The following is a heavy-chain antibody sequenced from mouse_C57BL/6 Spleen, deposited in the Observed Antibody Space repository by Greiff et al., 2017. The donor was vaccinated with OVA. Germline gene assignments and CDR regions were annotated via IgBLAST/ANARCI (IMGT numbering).Heavy chain of an antibody. D-gene: IGHD1-2*01. V-gene: IGHV1-39*01. CDR3: AREGLHYGLYGY. Sequence: EVKLLESGPELVKPGASVKISCTASGYSFTDYNMNWVKQSNEKSLEWIGVINPNYGTTRYNPKFKGKATLTVDQSSSTAYMQLNSLTSEDSAVYYCAREGLHYGLYGYWGQGTTLTVSS. CDR2: INPNYGTT. CDR1: GYSFTDYN. J-gene: IGHJ2*01.